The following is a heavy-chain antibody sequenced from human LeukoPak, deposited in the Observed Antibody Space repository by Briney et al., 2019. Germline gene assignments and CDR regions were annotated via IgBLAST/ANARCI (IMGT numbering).Heavy chain of an antibody. CDR3: AKMYYYDSSGYQFDY. D-gene: IGHD3-22*01. V-gene: IGHV3-23*01. CDR2: ISGSGGST. CDR1: GFTFSSYA. Sequence: AGGSLRLSCAASGFTFSSYAMSWVRQAPGEGLEWVSAISGSGGSTYCADSVKGRFTISRDNSKNTLYLQMNSLRAEDTAVYYCAKMYYYDSSGYQFDYWGQGTLVTVSS. J-gene: IGHJ4*02.